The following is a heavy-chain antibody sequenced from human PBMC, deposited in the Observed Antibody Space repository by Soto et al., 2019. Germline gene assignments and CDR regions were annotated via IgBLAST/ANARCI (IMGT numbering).Heavy chain of an antibody. CDR1: RYTFSNYY. V-gene: IGHV1-46*01. D-gene: IGHD3-3*01. J-gene: IGHJ6*02. CDR2: INPNGGST. CDR3: ARDGWFSALRIPFGLDV. Sequence: QVQLVQSGAEVKKPGASVTVSCKATRYTFSNYYIHWVRQAPGQGLEWMGIINPNGGSTTYAQKCQGRVTITRDTSTSTVYMELSSLTSEDTALYYCARDGWFSALRIPFGLDVWGQGTTVTVSS.